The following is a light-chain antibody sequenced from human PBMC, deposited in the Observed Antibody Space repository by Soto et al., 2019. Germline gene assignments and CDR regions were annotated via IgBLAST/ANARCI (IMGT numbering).Light chain of an antibody. CDR2: GAS. J-gene: IGKJ2*01. V-gene: IGKV3-15*01. CDR3: QQYNNWPPGKYT. Sequence: EIVMTQSPATLSVSPGERATHSCRASQSVSSNLAWYQQKPGQAPRLLIYGASTMATGIPARFSGSGSGTEFTLTISSLQSEDFAVYYCQQYNNWPPGKYTFGQGTKLEIK. CDR1: QSVSSN.